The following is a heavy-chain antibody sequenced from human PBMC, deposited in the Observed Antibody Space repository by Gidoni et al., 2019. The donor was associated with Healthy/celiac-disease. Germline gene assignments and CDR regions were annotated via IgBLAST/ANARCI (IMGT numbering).Heavy chain of an antibody. V-gene: IGHV1-2*02. CDR3: ARLRRIAAAGASFDY. D-gene: IGHD6-13*01. CDR1: GYTFTGYY. Sequence: QVQLVQSGAEAKKPGASVKVSCKASGYTFTGYYMHWVRQAPGQGLEWMGWINPNSGGTNYAQKFQGRVTMTRDTSISTAYMELSRLRSDDTAVYYCARLRRIAAAGASFDYWGQGTLVTVSS. J-gene: IGHJ4*02. CDR2: INPNSGGT.